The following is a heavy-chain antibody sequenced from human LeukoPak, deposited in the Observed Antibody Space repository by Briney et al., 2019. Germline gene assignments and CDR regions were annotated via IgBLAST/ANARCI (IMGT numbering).Heavy chain of an antibody. Sequence: GESVKISCKGSGYSFTSYWIGWVRQMPGKGLEWMGSIYPGDSDTRYSPSFQGQVTISADKSISTAYLQWSSLKASDTAMYYCARLRYCSSTSCQPDYWGQGTLVTVSS. CDR3: ARLRYCSSTSCQPDY. CDR1: GYSFTSYW. CDR2: IYPGDSDT. D-gene: IGHD2-2*01. V-gene: IGHV5-51*01. J-gene: IGHJ4*02.